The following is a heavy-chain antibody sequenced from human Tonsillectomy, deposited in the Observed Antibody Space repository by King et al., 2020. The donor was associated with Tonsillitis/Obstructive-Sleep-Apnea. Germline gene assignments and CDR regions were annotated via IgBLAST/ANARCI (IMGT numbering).Heavy chain of an antibody. Sequence: VQLQESGPGLVKPSETLSLTCTVSGGSISSYYWSWIRQPPGKGLEWIGYIYYRGSTNYNPSLKSRVTISVDTAKNQFSLKLSSVTAADTAVYYCARVGTLGYCSGGSCYLNWFDPWGQGTLVTVSS. CDR3: ARVGTLGYCSGGSCYLNWFDP. D-gene: IGHD2-15*01. CDR1: GGSISSYY. J-gene: IGHJ5*02. V-gene: IGHV4-59*01. CDR2: IYYRGST.